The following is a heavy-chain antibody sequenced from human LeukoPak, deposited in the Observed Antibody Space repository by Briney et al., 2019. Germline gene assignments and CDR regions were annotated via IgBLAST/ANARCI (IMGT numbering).Heavy chain of an antibody. D-gene: IGHD6-19*01. CDR3: ARTTSGYSSGWYYFDY. V-gene: IGHV3-7*01. Sequence: GGSLRLSCAASGFTFTTYWMSWVRQAPGKGLEWVANIKQDGSEKYYVDSVKGRFTISRDNAKNSLYLQLNSLRAEDTAVYYCARTTSGYSSGWYYFDYWGQGTLVTVSS. J-gene: IGHJ4*02. CDR2: IKQDGSEK. CDR1: GFTFTTYW.